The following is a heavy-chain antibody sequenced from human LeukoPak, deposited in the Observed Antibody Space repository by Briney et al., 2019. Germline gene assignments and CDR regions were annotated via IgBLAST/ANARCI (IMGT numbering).Heavy chain of an antibody. CDR2: MNPNSGNT. CDR1: GGTFSSYD. D-gene: IGHD3-9*01. J-gene: IGHJ4*02. CDR3: ARGSRPVYNLLTGKRYFDY. V-gene: IGHV1-8*03. Sequence: GASVKVSCKASGGTFSSYDINWVRQATGQGLEWMGWMNPNSGNTGYAQKFQGRVTITRNTSISTAYMELSSLRSEDTAVYYCARGSRPVYNLLTGKRYFDYWGQGTLLTVSS.